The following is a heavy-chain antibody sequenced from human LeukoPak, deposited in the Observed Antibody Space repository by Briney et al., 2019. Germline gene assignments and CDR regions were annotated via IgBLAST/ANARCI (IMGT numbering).Heavy chain of an antibody. V-gene: IGHV3-21*01. D-gene: IGHD1-20*01. J-gene: IGHJ4*02. CDR2: ISSSSSYI. Sequence: GGSLRLSCAASGFTFSSYEMNWVRQAPGKGLEWVSSISSSSSYIYYADSVKGRFTISRDNAKNSLYLQMNSLRAEDTAVYYCARAHNWNDVWDYWGQGTLVTVSS. CDR3: ARAHNWNDVWDY. CDR1: GFTFSSYE.